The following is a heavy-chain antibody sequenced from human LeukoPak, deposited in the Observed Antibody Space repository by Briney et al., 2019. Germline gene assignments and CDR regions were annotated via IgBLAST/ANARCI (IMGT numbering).Heavy chain of an antibody. CDR1: GGSISSGDYY. V-gene: IGHV4-30-4*01. Sequence: PSETLSLTCTVSGGSISSGDYYWRWIRQPPGKGLEWIGYIYYSGSTYYNPSLKSRVTISVDTSKNQFSLKLSSVTAADTAVYYCARDRGYSGYEFDPWGQGTLVTVSS. D-gene: IGHD5-12*01. CDR2: IYYSGST. J-gene: IGHJ5*02. CDR3: ARDRGYSGYEFDP.